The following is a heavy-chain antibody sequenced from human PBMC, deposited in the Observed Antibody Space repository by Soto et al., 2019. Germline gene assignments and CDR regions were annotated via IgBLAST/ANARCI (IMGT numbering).Heavy chain of an antibody. CDR1: GGTFSSYA. V-gene: IGHV1-69*13. Sequence: SVKVSCKASGGTFSSYAISWVRQAPGQGLEWMGGIIPIFGTANYAQKFQGRVTITADESTSTAYMELSSLRSEDTAVYYCARAHYDFWSGYTYYYGMDVWGQGTTVTVS. J-gene: IGHJ6*02. D-gene: IGHD3-3*01. CDR3: ARAHYDFWSGYTYYYGMDV. CDR2: IIPIFGTA.